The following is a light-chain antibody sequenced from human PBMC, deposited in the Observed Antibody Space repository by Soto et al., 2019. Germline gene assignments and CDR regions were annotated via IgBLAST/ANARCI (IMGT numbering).Light chain of an antibody. CDR2: DAS. V-gene: IGKV3-11*01. Sequence: EMVLTQSPATLSLSQGERATLSCRASQNVSRFLAWYQRRPGQAPRLLIYDASKRASDIPARFSGSGSGTDFTLTISSLEPEDSAVYYCQQRSNWPPLTFGGGTKVDIK. CDR3: QQRSNWPPLT. CDR1: QNVSRF. J-gene: IGKJ4*01.